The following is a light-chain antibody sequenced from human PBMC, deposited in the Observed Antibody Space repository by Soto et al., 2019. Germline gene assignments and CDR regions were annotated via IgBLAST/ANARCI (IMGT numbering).Light chain of an antibody. J-gene: IGLJ1*01. CDR2: DVS. V-gene: IGLV2-14*01. CDR1: XSXVGGYNY. Sequence: QSALTQPASVSGSPGQSITISCTGTXSXVGGYNYVSWYQQHPGKAPKLMIYDVSNRPSGVSNRFSGSKSGNTASLTISGLQAEDEADYYCSSYTSSSTLVFGTGTKLTVL. CDR3: SSYTSSSTLV.